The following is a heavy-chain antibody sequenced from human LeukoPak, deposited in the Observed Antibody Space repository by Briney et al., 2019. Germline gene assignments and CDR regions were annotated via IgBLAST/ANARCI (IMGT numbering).Heavy chain of an antibody. J-gene: IGHJ6*03. CDR3: ARVDNYYYYMDV. D-gene: IGHD3/OR15-3a*01. Sequence: GWSLRLSCAASGFTFSSYWMSWVRQAPGKGLEWVANIKQDGSEKYYVDSVKGRFTISRDNDKNSLYLQMNSLRAEDTAVYYCARVDNYYYYMDVWGKGTTVTVSS. CDR1: GFTFSSYW. V-gene: IGHV3-7*01. CDR2: IKQDGSEK.